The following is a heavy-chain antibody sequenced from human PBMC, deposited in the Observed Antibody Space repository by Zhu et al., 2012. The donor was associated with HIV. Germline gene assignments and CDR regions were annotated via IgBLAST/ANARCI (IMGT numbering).Heavy chain of an antibody. V-gene: IGHV4-38-2*01. CDR1: GSSIISTYY. D-gene: IGHD3-3*02. CDR3: ARHSWTATDYFDY. J-gene: IGHJ4*02. CDR2: IYHSETT. Sequence: QVQLQESGPGLVKPSGTLSLTCAVSGSSIISTYYRGWIRQPPGKGLEWIGSIYHSETTYYNPSLKSRVTISIDTANNQFSLKLSSVTAADTAVYYCARHSWTATDYFDYWGQGPWSPSPQ.